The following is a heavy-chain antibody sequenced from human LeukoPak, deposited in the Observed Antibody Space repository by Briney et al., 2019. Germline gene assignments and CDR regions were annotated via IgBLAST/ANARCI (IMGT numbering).Heavy chain of an antibody. CDR2: IYYSGST. CDR1: GGSISSGGYY. Sequence: SQTLSPTCTVSGGSISSGGYYWSWIRQHPGKGLEWIGYIYYSGSTYYNPSLKSRVTISVDTSKNQFSLKLSSVTAADTAVYYCARARYSSGWYLDYWGQGTLVTVSS. CDR3: ARARYSSGWYLDY. V-gene: IGHV4-31*03. J-gene: IGHJ4*02. D-gene: IGHD6-19*01.